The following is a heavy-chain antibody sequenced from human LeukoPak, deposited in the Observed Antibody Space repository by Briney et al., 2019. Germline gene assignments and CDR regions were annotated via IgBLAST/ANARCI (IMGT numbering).Heavy chain of an antibody. CDR2: IYYSGSKT. Sequence: PSETLSLTCTVSGGSISSYYWSWIQRPPGKGLEWIGYIYYSGSKTNYNPSLKSRVTMSVDTSKNQFSLNLSSVTAADTAVYYCARHQSSGTYPLDCWGQGTLVTVSS. CDR3: ARHQSSGTYPLDC. CDR1: GGSISSYY. J-gene: IGHJ4*02. D-gene: IGHD6-25*01. V-gene: IGHV4-59*08.